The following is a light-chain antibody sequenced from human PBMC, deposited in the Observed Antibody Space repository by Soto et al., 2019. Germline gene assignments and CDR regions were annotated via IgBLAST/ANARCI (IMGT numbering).Light chain of an antibody. J-gene: IGKJ4*01. V-gene: IGKV1-17*01. CDR3: LPHNSYPLT. Sequence: DIQITQSPSSLSASVGDRFTITCRASQGIIKDLAWYQQKPGKAPRPLIYAASILQSGVPSRFSGSGSGTEFTLAISSLQPEDFATYYCLPHNSYPLTFGGGTRVEIK. CDR2: AAS. CDR1: QGIIKD.